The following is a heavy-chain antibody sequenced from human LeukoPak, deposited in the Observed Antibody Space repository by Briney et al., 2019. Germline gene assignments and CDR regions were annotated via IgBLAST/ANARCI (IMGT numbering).Heavy chain of an antibody. CDR3: ARYKFHNYFDP. CDR1: GDSVSSSPYY. CDR2: TFSTST. V-gene: IGHV4-61*01. D-gene: IGHD5-24*01. J-gene: IGHJ5*02. Sequence: SETLSLTCSVSGDSVSSSPYYWGWIRQPPGKGLEWIGNTFSTSTLYNASLRSRVTIVVDTSKNQFSLKLTSATAADTAIYFCARYKFHNYFDPWGRGTLVVVSS.